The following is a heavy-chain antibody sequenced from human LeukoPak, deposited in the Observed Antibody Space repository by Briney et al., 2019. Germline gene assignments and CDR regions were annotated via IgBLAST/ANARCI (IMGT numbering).Heavy chain of an antibody. V-gene: IGHV4-59*01. Sequence: PSETLSLTCTVSGGSISSYYWSWIRLPPGKGLEWIGYIYYSGTTNYNPSLKSRVTISVDTSKNQFSLKLSSVTAADTAVYYCARDEALSGEGLDYWGQGTLVTVSS. CDR3: ARDEALSGEGLDY. J-gene: IGHJ4*02. CDR1: GGSISSYY. CDR2: IYYSGTT. D-gene: IGHD3-10*01.